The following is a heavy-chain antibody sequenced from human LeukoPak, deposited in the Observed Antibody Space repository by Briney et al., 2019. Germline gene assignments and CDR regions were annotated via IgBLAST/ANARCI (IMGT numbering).Heavy chain of an antibody. J-gene: IGHJ3*01. CDR2: IYPGDSDS. D-gene: IGHD2-21*02. CDR3: ARGHHVVVATATWASDAFDL. CDR1: GYSFTSYW. V-gene: IGHV5-51*01. Sequence: PGESLKISCKGSGYSFTSYWIGWVRQMPGKGLEWMGIIYPGDSDSRQSPSLRGQVTISADKSINTAYLQWNSLKASDTAMYYCARGHHVVVATATWASDAFDLWGQGTMVTVSS.